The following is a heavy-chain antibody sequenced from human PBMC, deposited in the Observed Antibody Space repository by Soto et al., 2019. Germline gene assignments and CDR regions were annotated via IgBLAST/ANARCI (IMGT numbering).Heavy chain of an antibody. CDR2: INHSGST. Sequence: SETLSLTCAVYGGSFSGYYWSWIRQPPGKGLEWIGEINHSGSTSYNPSLKSRVTISVDTSKNQFSLKLSSVTAADTAVYYCARWAAGYYDFWSGYYRRVYGMDVWGQGTTVTVSS. V-gene: IGHV4-34*01. J-gene: IGHJ6*02. CDR1: GGSFSGYY. D-gene: IGHD3-3*01. CDR3: ARWAAGYYDFWSGYYRRVYGMDV.